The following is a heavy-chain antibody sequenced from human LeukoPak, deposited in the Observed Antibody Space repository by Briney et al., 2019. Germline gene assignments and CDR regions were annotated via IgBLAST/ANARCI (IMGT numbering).Heavy chain of an antibody. J-gene: IGHJ4*02. CDR1: GGSISSYY. D-gene: IGHD5-12*01. V-gene: IGHV4-4*07. CDR3: ARLREPKWLRLSPYFDY. Sequence: SETLSLTCTVSGGSISSYYWSWIRQPAGKGLEWIGRIYTSGSTNYNPSLKSRVTMSVDTSKNQFSLKLSSVTAADTAVYYCARLREPKWLRLSPYFDYWGQGTLGTVSS. CDR2: IYTSGST.